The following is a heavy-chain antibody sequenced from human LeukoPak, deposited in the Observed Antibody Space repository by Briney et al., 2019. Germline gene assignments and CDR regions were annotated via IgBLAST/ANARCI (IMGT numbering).Heavy chain of an antibody. Sequence: SGGSLRLSCAASGFTFSSYSMNWVRQAPGKGLEWVSSISSSSSYIYYADSVKGRFTISRDNAKNSLYLQMNSLRAEDTAVYYCARDRVTYYDFWRKDAFDIWGQGTMVTVSS. D-gene: IGHD3-3*01. CDR3: ARDRVTYYDFWRKDAFDI. J-gene: IGHJ3*02. CDR1: GFTFSSYS. V-gene: IGHV3-21*01. CDR2: ISSSSSYI.